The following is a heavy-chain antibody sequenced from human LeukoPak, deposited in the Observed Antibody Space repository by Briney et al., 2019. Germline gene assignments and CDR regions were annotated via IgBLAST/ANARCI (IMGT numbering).Heavy chain of an antibody. J-gene: IGHJ4*02. Sequence: PGGSLRLSCAASGFTFSSYAMSWVRQAPGKGLEWVSAISGSGGSTYYADSVKGRFTISRDNSKNTLYLQMNSLRAEDTAVYYCAKGVRGSTSCQAGYWGQGTLVTVSS. CDR3: AKGVRGSTSCQAGY. V-gene: IGHV3-23*01. CDR1: GFTFSSYA. D-gene: IGHD2-2*01. CDR2: ISGSGGST.